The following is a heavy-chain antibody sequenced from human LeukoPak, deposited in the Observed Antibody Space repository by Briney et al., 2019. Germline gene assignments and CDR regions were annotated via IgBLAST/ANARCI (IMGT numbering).Heavy chain of an antibody. J-gene: IGHJ6*03. CDR2: FYPSGNT. Sequence: SETLSLTCSVSGGSISGTSYYWGWVCQPPGKGLEWIGSFYPSGNTYYNPSLQSRVTISVDASKSHFSLSLSSVTAADTAVYYCAKGKFDAYYYYYMDVWGKGTTVTVSS. V-gene: IGHV4-39*02. CDR1: GGSISGTSYY. D-gene: IGHD3-10*01. CDR3: AKGKFDAYYYYYMDV.